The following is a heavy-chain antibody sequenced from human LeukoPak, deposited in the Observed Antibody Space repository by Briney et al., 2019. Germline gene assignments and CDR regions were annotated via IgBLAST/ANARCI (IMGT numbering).Heavy chain of an antibody. D-gene: IGHD3-22*01. CDR2: ISGSGGST. CDR3: AKVRITMIVVDYFDI. Sequence: PGGSQRLSCAASGFTFSSYAMSWVRQAPGKGLEWVSAISGSGGSTYYADSVKGRFTISRDNSKNTLYLQMNSPRAEDTAVYYCAKVRITMIVVDYFDIWGQGTMVTVSS. CDR1: GFTFSSYA. J-gene: IGHJ3*02. V-gene: IGHV3-23*01.